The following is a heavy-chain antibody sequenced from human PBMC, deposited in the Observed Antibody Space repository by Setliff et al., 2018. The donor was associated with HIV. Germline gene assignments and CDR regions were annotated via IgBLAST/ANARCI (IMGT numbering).Heavy chain of an antibody. J-gene: IGHJ4*02. D-gene: IGHD6-19*01. CDR1: GGSIGSNY. Sequence: SETLSLTCTISGGSIGSNYWSWIRQPAGKGLEWIGRIYKSGGTDYHPSLKSRVTISVDTSKNQFSLKLGSVTAADTAVYFCARRFEQWLAFDYWGQGTLVTVSS. CDR2: IYKSGGT. CDR3: ARRFEQWLAFDY. V-gene: IGHV4-59*05.